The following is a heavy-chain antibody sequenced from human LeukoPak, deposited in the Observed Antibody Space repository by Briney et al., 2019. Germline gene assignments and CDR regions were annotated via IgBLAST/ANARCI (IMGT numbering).Heavy chain of an antibody. V-gene: IGHV4-59*08. D-gene: IGHD3-3*01. CDR1: GGSISSYY. CDR2: IYYSGST. J-gene: IGHJ4*02. Sequence: SETLSLTCTVSGGSISSYYWSWIRQPPGKGLEWIGYIYYSGSTNYNPSLKSRVAISVDTSKNQFSLKLSSVTAADTAVYYCARQNFWSGYSSFFDYWGQGTLVTVSS. CDR3: ARQNFWSGYSSFFDY.